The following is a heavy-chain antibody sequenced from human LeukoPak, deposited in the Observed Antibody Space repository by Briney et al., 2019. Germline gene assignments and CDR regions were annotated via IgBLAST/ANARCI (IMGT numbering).Heavy chain of an antibody. J-gene: IGHJ4*02. CDR3: ARIHRYCSGGACYVLDN. Sequence: PSGTLSLTCVVSGGSVSGYYWGWIRQPPGRRLEWIGYVYYSGSTNYNPSFKSRITISVDTSRNQFSLQLSSVTAADTAVYYCARIHRYCSGGACYVLDNWGQGTLVAVSS. CDR1: GGSVSGYY. CDR2: VYYSGST. V-gene: IGHV4-59*02. D-gene: IGHD2-15*01.